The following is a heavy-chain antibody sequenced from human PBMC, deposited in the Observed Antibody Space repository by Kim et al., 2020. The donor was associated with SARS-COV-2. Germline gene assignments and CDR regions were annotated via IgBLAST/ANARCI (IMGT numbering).Heavy chain of an antibody. Sequence: ADSVKGRFTISRDNSKNTLYLQMNSLRAEDTAVYYCASHGGRDYYGMDVWGQGTTVTVSS. D-gene: IGHD3-16*01. CDR3: ASHGGRDYYGMDV. V-gene: IGHV3-23*01. J-gene: IGHJ6*02.